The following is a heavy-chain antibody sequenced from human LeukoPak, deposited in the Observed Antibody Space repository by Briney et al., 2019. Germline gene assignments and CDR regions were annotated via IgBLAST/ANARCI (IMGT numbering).Heavy chain of an antibody. D-gene: IGHD2-15*01. CDR1: GFTFDDYA. CDR2: ISWNSGSI. J-gene: IGHJ4*02. V-gene: IGHV3-9*01. CDR3: VRDRGYCSGGTCYALWDY. Sequence: GRSLRLSCAASGFTFDDYAMHWVRQAPGKGLEWVSGISWNSGSIGYAGSVKGRFTISRDNAKNSLYLQMNSLRAEDTAVYYCVRDRGYCSGGTCYALWDYWGQGTLVTVSS.